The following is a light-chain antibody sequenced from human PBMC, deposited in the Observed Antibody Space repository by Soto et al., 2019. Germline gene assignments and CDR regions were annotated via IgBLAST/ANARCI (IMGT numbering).Light chain of an antibody. V-gene: IGKV3-20*01. CDR3: QQFGSSPWT. CDR2: GAS. J-gene: IGKJ1*01. CDR1: QSVSSSY. Sequence: EIVLTQSPGTLSLSPGERATLFCRASQSVSSSYFAWYQQKPGQAPRLLIYGASSRATGIADRFSGSGSGTVFTLTISRLEPEDFAVYYCQQFGSSPWTFGQGTKTEIK.